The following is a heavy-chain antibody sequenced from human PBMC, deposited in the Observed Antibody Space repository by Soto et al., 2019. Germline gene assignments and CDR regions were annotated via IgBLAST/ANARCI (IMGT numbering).Heavy chain of an antibody. CDR3: ARAPPYHKDYWLDL. J-gene: IGHJ5*02. V-gene: IGHV4-31*03. CDR2: IYFTGIT. CDR1: SGSLSSGGYY. Sequence: PSETLSLTRTVSSGSLSSGGYYWNWIRQHPVKGLEWIGYIYFTGITYSTPSLKSRVTLSVDTSKSQFSLELMSVTAAGTAIYYCARAPPYHKDYWLDLWGPGVLVTVSS.